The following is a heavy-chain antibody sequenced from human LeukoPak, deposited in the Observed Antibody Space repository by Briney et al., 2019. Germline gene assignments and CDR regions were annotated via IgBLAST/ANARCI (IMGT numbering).Heavy chain of an antibody. CDR1: GYTFTSYG. Sequence: ASVKVSCKASGYTFTSYGISWVRQAPGQGLAWMGWTNPYNGNTNYAQNLQGRVTMTTDTSTSTAYMELRSLRSDDTAVYYCARRGLTNEDTYCNSTGCYIASGDWFDPWGQGTLVTVSS. CDR2: TNPYNGNT. V-gene: IGHV1-18*01. D-gene: IGHD2-2*02. CDR3: ARRGLTNEDTYCNSTGCYIASGDWFDP. J-gene: IGHJ5*02.